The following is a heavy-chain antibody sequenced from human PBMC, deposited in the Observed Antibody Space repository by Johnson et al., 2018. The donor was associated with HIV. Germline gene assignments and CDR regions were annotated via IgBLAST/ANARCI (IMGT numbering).Heavy chain of an antibody. J-gene: IGHJ3*02. CDR2: IYAGDNT. D-gene: IGHD6-13*01. CDR3: AKGKIAAAGDAFDI. Sequence: VQLVESGGGLVQPGGSLRLSCVSSGFSVSDNSMSWVRQAPGKGLEWVSVIYAGDNTLYADSVKGRFTVSRDNSENTLYLQMNSLRNEEPAVYYCAKGKIAAAGDAFDIWGQGTMVTVSS. V-gene: IGHV3-66*02. CDR1: GFSVSDNS.